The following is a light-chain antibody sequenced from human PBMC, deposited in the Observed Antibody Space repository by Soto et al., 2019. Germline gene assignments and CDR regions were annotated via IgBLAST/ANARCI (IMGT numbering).Light chain of an antibody. CDR3: SAWDDSLKGV. CDR1: SSNIGSNT. CDR2: SNN. Sequence: QSVLTQPPSASGTPGQRDTISCSGSSSNIGSNTVNWYQQLTGTAPKLLIYSNNQRPSGVPDRFSGSKSGTSASLAISGLQSEDEADYYCSAWDDSLKGVFGGGTKVTVL. V-gene: IGLV1-44*01. J-gene: IGLJ2*01.